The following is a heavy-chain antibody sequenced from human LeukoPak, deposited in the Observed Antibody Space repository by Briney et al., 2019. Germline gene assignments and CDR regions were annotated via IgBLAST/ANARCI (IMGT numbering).Heavy chain of an antibody. Sequence: PGGSLRLSCAASGFIVSNNYMSWVRQAPGKGLEWVSVTNTDGHAFYADSVMGRFTISRDNSKNTLYLQMNSLRAEGTAVYYCARDLDSSGFNDYWGQGTLVTVSS. CDR3: ARDLDSSGFNDY. J-gene: IGHJ4*02. D-gene: IGHD3-22*01. CDR2: TNTDGHA. V-gene: IGHV3-66*01. CDR1: GFIVSNNY.